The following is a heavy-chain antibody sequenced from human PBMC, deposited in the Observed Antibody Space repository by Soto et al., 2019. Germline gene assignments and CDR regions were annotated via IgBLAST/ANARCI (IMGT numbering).Heavy chain of an antibody. CDR1: GFTFSSYA. D-gene: IGHD3-9*01. CDR2: ISGSGGST. Sequence: LXLSCAASGFTFSSYAMSWVRQAPGKGLEWVSAISGSGGSTYYADSVKGRFTISRDNSKNTLYLQMNSLRAEDTAVYYCAKDPTHYYDILTGLDYWGQGTLVTVSS. V-gene: IGHV3-23*01. CDR3: AKDPTHYYDILTGLDY. J-gene: IGHJ4*02.